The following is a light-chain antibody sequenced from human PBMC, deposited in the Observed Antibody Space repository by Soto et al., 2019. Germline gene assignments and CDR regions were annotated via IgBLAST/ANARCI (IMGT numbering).Light chain of an antibody. Sequence: EIVLTQSPGTLSLSPGERATLSCRASQSVSNNYLAWYQQKPGQAPRLLIYGASNRATGIPDRFSGSGSGTDFTLTISRPEPEDSEVYYCQQYGSSGTFGQGTKVEFK. CDR1: QSVSNNY. J-gene: IGKJ1*01. CDR2: GAS. V-gene: IGKV3-20*01. CDR3: QQYGSSGT.